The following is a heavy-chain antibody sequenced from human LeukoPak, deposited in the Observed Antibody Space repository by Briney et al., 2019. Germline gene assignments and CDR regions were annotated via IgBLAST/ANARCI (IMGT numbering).Heavy chain of an antibody. CDR2: ISGSGGST. Sequence: GGSLRLSCAASGFTFSSYAMSWVRQAPGKGLGWVSAISGSGGSTYYADSVKGRFTISRDNSKNTLYLQMNSLRAVDTAVYYCAKPLTYYYDSSGYYYPFDYWGQGTLVTVSS. CDR3: AKPLTYYYDSSGYYYPFDY. V-gene: IGHV3-23*01. CDR1: GFTFSSYA. D-gene: IGHD3-22*01. J-gene: IGHJ4*02.